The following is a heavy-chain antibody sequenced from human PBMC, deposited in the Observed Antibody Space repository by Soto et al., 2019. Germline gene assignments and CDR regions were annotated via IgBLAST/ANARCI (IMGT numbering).Heavy chain of an antibody. CDR3: ASGVRGYSDHDVYYFDY. CDR1: GGSISSSSYY. Sequence: QLQLQESGPGLVKPSETLSLTCSVSGGSISSSSYYWGWIRQPPGKGLEWIGTIYYSGSTYYNPSLKGRVLISEDPSKKHAALKLSSVTAADTTVDYCASGVRGYSDHDVYYFDYWGQGTLVTVSS. D-gene: IGHD5-12*01. J-gene: IGHJ4*02. V-gene: IGHV4-39*02. CDR2: IYYSGST.